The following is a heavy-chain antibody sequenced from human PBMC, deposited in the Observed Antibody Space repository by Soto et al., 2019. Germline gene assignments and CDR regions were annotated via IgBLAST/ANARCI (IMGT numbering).Heavy chain of an antibody. CDR3: ARGLKDYYDSSGQRPGWFDP. D-gene: IGHD3-22*01. V-gene: IGHV4-34*01. J-gene: IGHJ5*02. CDR2: INHSGST. Sequence: PSETLSLTCAVYGGSFSCYYWSWIRLPPGKGLEWIGEINHSGSTNYNPSLKSRVTISVDTSKNQFSLKLSSVTAADTAVYYCARGLKDYYDSSGQRPGWFDPWGQGTLVTVSS. CDR1: GGSFSCYY.